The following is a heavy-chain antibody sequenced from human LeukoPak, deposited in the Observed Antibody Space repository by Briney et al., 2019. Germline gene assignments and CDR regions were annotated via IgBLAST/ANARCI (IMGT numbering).Heavy chain of an antibody. J-gene: IGHJ4*02. CDR3: ATACGGDCYSDY. D-gene: IGHD2-21*02. CDR2: ISYDGSNK. V-gene: IGHV3-30*04. Sequence: GRSLRLSCAASGFTFSSYAMHWVRQAPGKGLEWVAVISYDGSNKYYADSVKGRFTISRDNSKNTLYLQMNSLRAEDAAVYYCATACGGDCYSDYWGQGTLVTVPS. CDR1: GFTFSSYA.